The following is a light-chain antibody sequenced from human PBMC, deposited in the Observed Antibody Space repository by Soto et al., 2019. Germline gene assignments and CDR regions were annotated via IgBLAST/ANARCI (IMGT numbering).Light chain of an antibody. V-gene: IGKV1-5*03. J-gene: IGKJ2*01. Sequence: DIQMTHSPSTLSASVGDRVTITCRACQSISSWLAWYQQKPGKAPKLLIYKASSLESGVPSRFSGSGSGTEFTLTISSLQPDDFATYYSQQYHSFQTFVQGNKVE. CDR3: QQYHSFQT. CDR2: KAS. CDR1: QSISSW.